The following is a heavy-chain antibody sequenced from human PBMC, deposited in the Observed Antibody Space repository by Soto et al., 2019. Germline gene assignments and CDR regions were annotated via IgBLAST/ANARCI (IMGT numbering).Heavy chain of an antibody. V-gene: IGHV1-2*04. CDR3: ARDGYCSGGSCHYPHY. J-gene: IGHJ4*02. CDR2: INPNSGGT. Sequence: QVQLVQSGAEVKKPGASVKVSCKASGYTFTGYYMHWVRQAPGQGLEWMGWINPNSGGTNYAQKFQGWVTMTRDTSISTAYMELSRLRSDDTAVYYCARDGYCSGGSCHYPHYGGQGTLVTVSS. D-gene: IGHD2-15*01. CDR1: GYTFTGYY.